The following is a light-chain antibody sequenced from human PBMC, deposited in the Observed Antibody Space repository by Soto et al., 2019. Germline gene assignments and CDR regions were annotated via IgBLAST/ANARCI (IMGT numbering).Light chain of an antibody. V-gene: IGKV1-9*01. CDR1: QGISSY. CDR2: AAS. J-gene: IGKJ1*01. CDR3: QQLNSYPRT. Sequence: DIQLTQSPSFLSASLGDRVTITCRASQGISSYLAWYQQKPGKAPKLLIYAASTLQSGVPSRFSGSGSGTELTLTISSLQPEDFATYYCQQLNSYPRTFGQGTKVDIK.